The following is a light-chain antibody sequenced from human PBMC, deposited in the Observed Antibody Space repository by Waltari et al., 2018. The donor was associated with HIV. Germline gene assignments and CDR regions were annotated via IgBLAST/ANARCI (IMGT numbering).Light chain of an antibody. CDR2: WAS. V-gene: IGKV4-1*01. J-gene: IGKJ1*01. CDR1: QSVLYSSNNTNY. CDR3: QQYYSVPWT. Sequence: DIVMTQSPDSLAVSLGARATFNCKSSQSVLYSSNNTNYLAWYQQKPGQPPKLLFYWASARESGVPDRFSGSGSETDFTLTISGLQAEDVAVYYCQQYYSVPWTFGQGTKVEIK.